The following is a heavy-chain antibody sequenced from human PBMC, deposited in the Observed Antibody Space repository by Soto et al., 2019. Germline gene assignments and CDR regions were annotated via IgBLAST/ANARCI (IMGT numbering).Heavy chain of an antibody. CDR1: GGSFLSFY. CDR2: IYYTGST. V-gene: IGHV4-59*01. D-gene: IGHD6-13*01. J-gene: IGHJ4*02. CDR3: ANFDSSPQAFDF. Sequence: PSETLSLSCTVSGGSFLSFYWSWIRQPTGKGLEWIGYIYYTGSTNYNPSLKSRVTLSVDTSKNQFSLKLSSVTAADTAVYYCANFDSSPQAFDFWGQGTLVTVPS.